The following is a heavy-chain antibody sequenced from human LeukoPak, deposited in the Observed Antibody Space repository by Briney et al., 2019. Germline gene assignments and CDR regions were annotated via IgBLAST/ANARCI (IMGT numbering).Heavy chain of an antibody. J-gene: IGHJ4*02. Sequence: PGGSLRLSCAASGFTFSSYEMNWIRQTPEKGLEWVSYISSSGNTIYYADSVKGRFTISRDNAKNSLYLQMNSLRAEDTAVYYCASYDFWNGYYNLDYWGQGTRVTVSS. CDR3: ASYDFWNGYYNLDY. D-gene: IGHD3-3*01. CDR1: GFTFSSYE. CDR2: ISSSGNTI. V-gene: IGHV3-48*03.